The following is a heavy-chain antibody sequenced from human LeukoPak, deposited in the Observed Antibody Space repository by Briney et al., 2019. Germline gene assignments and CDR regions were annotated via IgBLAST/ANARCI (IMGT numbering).Heavy chain of an antibody. J-gene: IGHJ4*02. D-gene: IGHD1-26*01. CDR1: GYTFTDFG. CDR3: ASGRPSDF. CDR2: ISAYSGDT. Sequence: ASVKVSCKTSGYTFTDFGMSWVRQAPGQGLEWMGWISAYSGDTNYARNLQGRVTMTTDTSTSTAYMELRSLRSDDTAMYYCASGRPSDFWGQGTLVTVSS. V-gene: IGHV1-18*01.